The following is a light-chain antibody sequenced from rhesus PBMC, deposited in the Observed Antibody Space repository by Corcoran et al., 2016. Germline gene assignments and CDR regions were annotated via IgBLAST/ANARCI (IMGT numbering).Light chain of an antibody. CDR1: QSFSTS. V-gene: IGKV1-46*01. Sequence: DIQMTQSPSSLSASVGDTVTITCRASQSFSTSLAWYQQKPGKAPHLLFYSSYSLQSGVHSRFSGSKSGTDFTLTISSRQPEDIASYYCQQYYSYPPTFGQGTKVEIK. CDR3: QQYYSYPPT. J-gene: IGKJ1*01. CDR2: SSY.